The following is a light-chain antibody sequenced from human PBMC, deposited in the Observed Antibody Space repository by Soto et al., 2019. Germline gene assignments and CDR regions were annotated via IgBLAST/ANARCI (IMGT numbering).Light chain of an antibody. Sequence: EIVLTQSPATLSVSPGERATLSCRASQSVNSNLTWYQQKPGQAPRLLIYGASTRAAGIPARFSGTGSGTDFTLTISSLQSEDFAVYFCQQYKNRPPLFTFGPGTKGDIK. CDR1: QSVNSN. V-gene: IGKV3-15*01. CDR3: QQYKNRPPLFT. J-gene: IGKJ3*01. CDR2: GAS.